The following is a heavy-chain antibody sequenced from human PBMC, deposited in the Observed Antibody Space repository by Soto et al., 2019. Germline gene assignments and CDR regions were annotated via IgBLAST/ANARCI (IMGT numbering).Heavy chain of an antibody. Sequence: QVQLQQWGAGLLKPSETLSLTCDVYGGSFGGYFWSWIRQPPGKGLEWIGEINHGGITNYNPPLKSRITNSVDTSKNQFALKLSSVTAADAAVYYCARQGAVTVMFYYHGMDVWGQGTSVTVSS. CDR3: ARQGAVTVMFYYHGMDV. V-gene: IGHV4-34*02. D-gene: IGHD2-21*02. J-gene: IGHJ6*02. CDR2: INHGGIT. CDR1: GGSFGGYF.